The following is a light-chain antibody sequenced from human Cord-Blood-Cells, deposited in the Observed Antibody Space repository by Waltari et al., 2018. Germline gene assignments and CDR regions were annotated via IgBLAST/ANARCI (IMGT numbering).Light chain of an antibody. CDR2: EGS. Sequence: QSALTQPASVSGSPGQSIPISCTGTSSDVGSYNLVPWSQQHPGKAPKLMIYEGSKRPSGVSNRFSGSKSGNTASLTISGLQAEDEADYYCCSYAGSSTFVFGGGTKLTVL. J-gene: IGLJ2*01. CDR1: SSDVGSYNL. CDR3: CSYAGSSTFV. V-gene: IGLV2-23*03.